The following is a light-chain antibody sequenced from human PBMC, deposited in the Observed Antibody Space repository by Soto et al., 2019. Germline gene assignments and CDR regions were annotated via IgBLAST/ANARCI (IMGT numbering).Light chain of an antibody. CDR3: QKYSSVPV. CDR1: QGIRNF. V-gene: IGKV1-27*01. Sequence: DIQMTQSPTSLSASVGDRVTITCRASQGIRNFVAWYQQKPGKAPKLLIYAASTLQSGVPSRFSGSGSGTAFTITINRLQPEDVATYYCQKYSSVPVFGPGTKVEIK. CDR2: AAS. J-gene: IGKJ3*01.